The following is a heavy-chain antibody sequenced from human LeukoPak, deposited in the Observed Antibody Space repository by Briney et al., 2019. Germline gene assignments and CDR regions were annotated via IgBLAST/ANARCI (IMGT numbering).Heavy chain of an antibody. V-gene: IGHV3-48*01. Sequence: GGSLRLSCAASGFTFSSYSMNRVRQAPGKGLEWVSYISSSSSTIYYADSVKGRFTISRDNAKNSLYLQMNSLRAEDTAVYYCARVWSYDFWRAWGAFDIWGQGTMVTVSS. J-gene: IGHJ3*02. CDR3: ARVWSYDFWRAWGAFDI. CDR2: ISSSSSTI. CDR1: GFTFSSYS. D-gene: IGHD3-3*01.